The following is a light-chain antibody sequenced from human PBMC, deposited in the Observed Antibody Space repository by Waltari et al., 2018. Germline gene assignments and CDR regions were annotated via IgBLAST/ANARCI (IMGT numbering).Light chain of an antibody. J-gene: IGKJ4*01. CDR1: QSVDSH. CDR3: QHYENWPHT. V-gene: IGKV3-15*01. CDR2: VAS. Sequence: TQSPATLSVSPGERATLSCRASQSVDSHVAWYKQEPGQAPRLLIYVASTRATDIPARFSGSGSGTEFTLTISSLQSEDSGVYYCQHYENWPHTFGGGTKVEIK.